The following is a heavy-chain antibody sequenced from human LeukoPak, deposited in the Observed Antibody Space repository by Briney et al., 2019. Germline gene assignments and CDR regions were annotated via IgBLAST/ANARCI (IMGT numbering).Heavy chain of an antibody. J-gene: IGHJ4*02. V-gene: IGHV3-33*01. Sequence: GRSLRLSCAASGFTFSSYGMHWVRQAPGKGLEWVALIWYDGSNKYPADSVKGRFTISRDNSKNTLYLQMNSLRAEDTAVYYCARDPYYGSGSYVLAYYFDYWGQGTLVTVSS. D-gene: IGHD3-10*01. CDR2: IWYDGSNK. CDR3: ARDPYYGSGSYVLAYYFDY. CDR1: GFTFSSYG.